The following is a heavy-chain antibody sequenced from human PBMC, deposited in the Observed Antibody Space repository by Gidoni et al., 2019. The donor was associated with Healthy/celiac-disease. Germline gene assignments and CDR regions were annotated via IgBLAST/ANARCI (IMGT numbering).Heavy chain of an antibody. Sequence: QVQLQQWGAGLLKPSETLSLTCAVYGGSFSGYYWSWIRQPPGKGLEWIGEINHSGSTNYNPSLKSRVTISVDTSKNQFSLKLSSVTAADTAVYYCARILGRYDYVWGSYPGSYWGQGTLVTVSS. D-gene: IGHD3-16*02. J-gene: IGHJ4*02. V-gene: IGHV4-34*01. CDR3: ARILGRYDYVWGSYPGSY. CDR1: GGSFSGYY. CDR2: INHSGST.